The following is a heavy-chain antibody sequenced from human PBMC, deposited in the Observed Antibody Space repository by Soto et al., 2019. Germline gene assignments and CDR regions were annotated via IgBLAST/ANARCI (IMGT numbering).Heavy chain of an antibody. D-gene: IGHD6-13*01. V-gene: IGHV1-3*01. CDR1: GYTFTSYA. CDR3: ARDPQYSSSAYYFDY. Sequence: QVQLVQSGAVVKKPGASVKVSCKASGYTFTSYAMHWVRQAPGQRLEWMGWINAGNGNTKYSQKFQGRVTITRDTSASTAYMELSSLRSEDTAVYYCARDPQYSSSAYYFDYWGQGTLVTVSS. J-gene: IGHJ4*02. CDR2: INAGNGNT.